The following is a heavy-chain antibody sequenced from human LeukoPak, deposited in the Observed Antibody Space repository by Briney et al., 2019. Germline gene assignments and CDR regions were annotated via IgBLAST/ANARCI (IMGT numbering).Heavy chain of an antibody. CDR1: GGSISSGGYY. J-gene: IGHJ3*02. Sequence: SETLSLTCTVSGGSISSGGYYWSWIRQHPGKGLEWIGYIYYSGSTYYNPSLKSRVTISVDTSKNQFSLRLSSVTAADTAVYYCASERGIFGVVLHDAFDIWGQGTMVTVSS. D-gene: IGHD3-3*01. V-gene: IGHV4-31*03. CDR2: IYYSGST. CDR3: ASERGIFGVVLHDAFDI.